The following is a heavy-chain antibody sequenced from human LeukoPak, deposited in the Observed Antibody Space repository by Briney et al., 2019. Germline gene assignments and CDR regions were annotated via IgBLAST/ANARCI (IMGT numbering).Heavy chain of an antibody. J-gene: IGHJ4*02. D-gene: IGHD6-19*01. CDR1: GYTFTNYA. Sequence: ASVKVSCKASGYTFTNYAIHWVRQAPGQSLEWMGWFNSDTGNTEYSQKFQGRVIITRDTSASTAYMELSSLRPEDTAVFFCARGGPNSSGWTLDYWGQGTLVTVSS. CDR2: FNSDTGNT. CDR3: ARGGPNSSGWTLDY. V-gene: IGHV1-3*01.